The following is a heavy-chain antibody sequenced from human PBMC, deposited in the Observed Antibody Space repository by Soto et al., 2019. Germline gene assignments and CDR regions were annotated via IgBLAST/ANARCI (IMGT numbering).Heavy chain of an antibody. V-gene: IGHV4-39*01. CDR3: ARHPHSSGWYNY. CDR2: IYYSGST. D-gene: IGHD6-19*01. CDR1: GGSISSSSYY. J-gene: IGHJ4*02. Sequence: SETLSLTCTVSGGSISSSSYYWGWIRQPPGKGLEWIGSIYYSGSTYHNPSLKSRVTISVDTSKNQFSLKLSTVTAADTAVYYCARHPHSSGWYNYWGQGTLVTVSS.